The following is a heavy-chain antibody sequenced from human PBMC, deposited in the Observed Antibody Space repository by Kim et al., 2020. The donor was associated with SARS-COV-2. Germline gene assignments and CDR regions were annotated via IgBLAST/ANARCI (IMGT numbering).Heavy chain of an antibody. CDR2: ISSSGSTI. V-gene: IGHV3-48*03. J-gene: IGHJ4*02. CDR1: GFTFSSYE. Sequence: GGSLRLSCAASGFTFSSYEMNWVRQAPGKGLEWVSYISSSGSTIYYADSVKGRFTISRDNAKNSLYLQMNSLRAEDTAVYYCARVSLRKYCSSTSCSEGYFDYWGQGTLVTVSS. CDR3: ARVSLRKYCSSTSCSEGYFDY. D-gene: IGHD2-2*01.